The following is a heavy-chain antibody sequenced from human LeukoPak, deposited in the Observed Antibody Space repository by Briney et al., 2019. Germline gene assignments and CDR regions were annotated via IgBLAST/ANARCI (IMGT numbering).Heavy chain of an antibody. CDR1: ARSITNYY. CDR3: ARIATGQGRGRQYYFDY. J-gene: IGHJ4*02. V-gene: IGHV4-59*07. D-gene: IGHD1-1*01. Sequence: PSDTLSLTCSVSARSITNYYWSWIRQPPGKGLEWIVYFYYSGSTTYNPPLKRRLNIAVDTSKNQLSLKLTSVTAADTAVYYCARIATGQGRGRQYYFDYWGQGTLVTVSS. CDR2: FYYSGST.